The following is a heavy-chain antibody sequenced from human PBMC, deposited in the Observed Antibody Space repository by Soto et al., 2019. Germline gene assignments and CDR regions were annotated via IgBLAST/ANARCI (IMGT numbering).Heavy chain of an antibody. CDR1: GYTFTSYG. J-gene: IGHJ6*02. Sequence: ASVKVSCKASGYTFTSYGISWVRQAPGQGLEWMGWISAYNGNTNYAQKLQGRVTMTTDTSTSTAYMELRSLRSDDTAVYYCARDQHRLLWFGESQYGMDVWGQGTTVTVSS. CDR2: ISAYNGNT. D-gene: IGHD3-10*01. V-gene: IGHV1-18*04. CDR3: ARDQHRLLWFGESQYGMDV.